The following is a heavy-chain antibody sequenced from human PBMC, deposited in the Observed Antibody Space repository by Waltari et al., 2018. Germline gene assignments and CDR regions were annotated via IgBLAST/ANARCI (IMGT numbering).Heavy chain of an antibody. V-gene: IGHV3-23*04. J-gene: IGHJ4*02. CDR3: AKELPRGFDSSGYYRGGFDY. D-gene: IGHD3-22*01. Sequence: EVQLVESGGGLVQPGGSLRLSCAASGFTFSSYAMSWVRQAPGKGLEWVSAISGSGGSTYYADSVKGRFTISRDNSKNTLYLQMNSLRAEDTAVYYCAKELPRGFDSSGYYRGGFDYWGQGTLVTVSS. CDR2: ISGSGGST. CDR1: GFTFSSYA.